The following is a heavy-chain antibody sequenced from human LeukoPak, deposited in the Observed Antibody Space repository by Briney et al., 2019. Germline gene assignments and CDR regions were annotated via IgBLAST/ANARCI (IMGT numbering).Heavy chain of an antibody. Sequence: GASVKVSCKASGYTFTSYYMHWVRQAPGQGLEWMGIINPSGGSTSYAQKFQGRVTMTRDMSTSTVYMELSSLRSEDTAVYYCATEGYYDSSGYYNDYWGQGTLVTVSS. J-gene: IGHJ4*02. CDR1: GYTFTSYY. V-gene: IGHV1-46*01. CDR3: ATEGYYDSSGYYNDY. D-gene: IGHD3-22*01. CDR2: INPSGGST.